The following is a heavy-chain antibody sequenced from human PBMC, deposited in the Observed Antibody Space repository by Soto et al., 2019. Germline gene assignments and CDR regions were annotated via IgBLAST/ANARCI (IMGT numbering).Heavy chain of an antibody. CDR3: AKEIWCGELPILDIREDYYYYGRDV. D-gene: IGHD3-10*01. CDR1: GFTFSSYG. V-gene: IGHV3-30*18. Sequence: QVQLVESGGGVVQPGRSLRLSCAASGFTFSSYGMHWVRQAPGKGLEWVAVISYDGSNKYYADSVKGRFTISRDNSKNTLYLQMKSRRAKNMALYDGAKEIWCGELPILDIREDYYYYGRDVWGQGTTVTVSS. J-gene: IGHJ6*02. CDR2: ISYDGSNK.